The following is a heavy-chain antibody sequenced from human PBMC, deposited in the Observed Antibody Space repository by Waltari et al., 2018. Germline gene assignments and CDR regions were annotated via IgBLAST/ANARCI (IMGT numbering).Heavy chain of an antibody. V-gene: IGHV4-34*01. J-gene: IGHJ5*02. Sequence: QVQLQQWGAGLLKPSETLSLTRSVPVASFSAYYWGWVRHVPGKCLEWIGQIRHPGNTNYNPSLQSRVAISIDTSRSQFSLKVFSVTAADTGLYFCTRGGNYDFWSHTPFVDPWGQGTQVTVSS. CDR3: TRGGNYDFWSHTPFVDP. CDR1: VASFSAYY. CDR2: IRHPGNT. D-gene: IGHD3-3*01.